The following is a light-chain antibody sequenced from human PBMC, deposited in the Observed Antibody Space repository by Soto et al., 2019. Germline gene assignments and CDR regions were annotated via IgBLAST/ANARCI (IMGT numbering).Light chain of an antibody. CDR2: GES. CDR3: QQYCSSPRT. CDR1: QRVSSSD. V-gene: IGKV3-20*01. Sequence: EMVLTQSPGPLSLSPGETATISCRARQRVSSSDLGWYQQKTGQAPRILLYGESSRATGMPHRFSGSGSGTDFTLTISRLEHEDVAVDYCQQYCSSPRTFGQGTKVEIK. J-gene: IGKJ1*01.